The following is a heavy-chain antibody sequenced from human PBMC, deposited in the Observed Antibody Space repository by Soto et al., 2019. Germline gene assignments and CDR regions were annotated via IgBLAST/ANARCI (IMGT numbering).Heavy chain of an antibody. D-gene: IGHD1-26*01. CDR3: ARGEQYTGRIFDY. Sequence: SQTLSLTCAITGDSVSSNSAGWSWVRQSPSRGLEWLGRTYYRSKWYYEYAVSVRGRITINPDTSKNQYSLQLNSVTPEDTAVYFCARGEQYTGRIFDYRGPGXLVTVST. J-gene: IGHJ4*01. CDR2: TYYRSKWYY. V-gene: IGHV6-1*01. CDR1: GDSVSSNSAG.